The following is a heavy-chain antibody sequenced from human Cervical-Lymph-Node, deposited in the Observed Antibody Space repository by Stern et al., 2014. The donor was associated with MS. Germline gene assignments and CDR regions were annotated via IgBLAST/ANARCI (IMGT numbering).Heavy chain of an antibody. CDR1: GLTFSRNG. Sequence: VPLVESGAGVVQPGRSLRLSCAASGLTFSRNGMHWVRQAPGTGLEWVAVIWHDGSNDKYVDSVKGRFTISRDNSKNTLYLQMNSLRVEDTAVYYCVAYASGDNINHWGQGTLVTVSS. CDR2: IWHDGSND. D-gene: IGHD6-19*01. J-gene: IGHJ5*02. V-gene: IGHV3-33*03. CDR3: VAYASGDNINH.